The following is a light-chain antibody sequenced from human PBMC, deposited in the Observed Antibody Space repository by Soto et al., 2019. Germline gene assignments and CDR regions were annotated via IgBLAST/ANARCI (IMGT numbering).Light chain of an antibody. V-gene: IGKV1-39*01. CDR3: QQYNSYPT. CDR1: QSINWY. CDR2: AAS. Sequence: DIQMTQSPSSLSASVGDRVTITCRASQSINWYLNWYQQKPEIAPNLLIYAASSLQSGVPSRFSGSGSGTEFTLTISSLQPDDFATYYCQQYNSYPTFGQGTKVDI. J-gene: IGKJ1*01.